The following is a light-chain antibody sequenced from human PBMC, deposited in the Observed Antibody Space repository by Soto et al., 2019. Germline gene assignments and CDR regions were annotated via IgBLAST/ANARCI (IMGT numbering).Light chain of an antibody. CDR2: EVS. Sequence: QAVVTQPPSASGSLGQSVTISCTGTTRDVGGYDYVSWYQQHPGKAPKLMIYEVSKRPSGVPDRFSGSKSGNTASLTVSGLQAEDEADYYCSSYVGAKNVVFGGGTQLTVL. J-gene: IGLJ2*01. V-gene: IGLV2-8*01. CDR1: TRDVGGYDY. CDR3: SSYVGAKNVV.